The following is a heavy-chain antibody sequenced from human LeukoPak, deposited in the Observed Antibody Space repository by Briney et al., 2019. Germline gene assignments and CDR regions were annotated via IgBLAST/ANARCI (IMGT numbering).Heavy chain of an antibody. CDR3: ARVQWELRGVGSYFEY. CDR1: GFTFSSYW. CDR2: IKQDGSEK. J-gene: IGHJ4*02. V-gene: IGHV3-7*01. D-gene: IGHD1-26*01. Sequence: GGSLRLSCVVSGFTFSSYWRSWVRQAPGKGLEWVANIKQDGSEKYYVDSVKGRFTMSRDNAKNSLYLQMNSLRAEDTAVYYCARVQWELRGVGSYFEYWGQGALVTVSS.